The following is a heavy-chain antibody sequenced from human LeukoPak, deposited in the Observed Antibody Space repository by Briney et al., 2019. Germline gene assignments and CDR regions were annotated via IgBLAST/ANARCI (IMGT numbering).Heavy chain of an antibody. V-gene: IGHV5-51*01. CDR1: GYTFTSYW. Sequence: GESLKISCKGSGYTFTSYWIVWVRQMPGKGPEWMGMIFPGDSDTKYSPSFEGQITISADKSISSAYLQWSSLKASVTAIYYCARLRDNWADYWGQGTLVTVSS. CDR2: IFPGDSDT. J-gene: IGHJ4*02. D-gene: IGHD1-20*01. CDR3: ARLRDNWADY.